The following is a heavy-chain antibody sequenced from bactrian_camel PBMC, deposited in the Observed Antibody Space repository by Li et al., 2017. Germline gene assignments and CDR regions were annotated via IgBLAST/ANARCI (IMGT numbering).Heavy chain of an antibody. V-gene: IGHV3S26*01. D-gene: IGHD2*01. CDR1: GYTYSDFC. CDR3: AVGYSGSCTVSRIADYSY. J-gene: IGHJ4*01. Sequence: QVQLVESGGGSVQAGGSLRLSCAASGYTYSDFCLAWFRQAPEKEREGVAAIDKDGTTTTADSVKGRFTISQDNAKSTLYLQMDKLKPEDTARYYCAVGYSGSCTVSRIADYSYWGQGTQVTVS. CDR2: IDKDGTT.